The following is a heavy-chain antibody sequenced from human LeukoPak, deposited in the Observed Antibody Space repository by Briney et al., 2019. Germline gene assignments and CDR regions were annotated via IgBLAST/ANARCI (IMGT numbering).Heavy chain of an antibody. CDR2: IYTSGST. CDR3: ARLILDHDYGDQYFDY. V-gene: IGHV4-61*02. D-gene: IGHD4-17*01. Sequence: SQTLSLTCNVSGGSISSGSYYWSWIRQPAGKGLEWIGRIYTSGSTNYNPSLKSRVTISVDTSKNQFSLKLSSVTAADTAVYYCARLILDHDYGDQYFDYWGQGTLVTVSS. J-gene: IGHJ4*02. CDR1: GGSISSGSYY.